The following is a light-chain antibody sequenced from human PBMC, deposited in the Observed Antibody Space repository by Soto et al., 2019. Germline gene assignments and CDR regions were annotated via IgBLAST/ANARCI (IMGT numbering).Light chain of an antibody. V-gene: IGLV2-18*02. J-gene: IGLJ2*01. Sequence: QSALTQPPSVSGSPGQTVTISCTGTSSDVGSYNRVSWYQQPPGTAPKLMIYEGTNRPSGVPDRFSGSQSGNTASLTISGLQAEDEADYYCSSYTSTNTLVFGGGIKVTVL. CDR1: SSDVGSYNR. CDR3: SSYTSTNTLV. CDR2: EGT.